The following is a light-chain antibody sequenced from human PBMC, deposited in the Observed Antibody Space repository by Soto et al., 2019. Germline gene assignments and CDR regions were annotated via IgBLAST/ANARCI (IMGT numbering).Light chain of an antibody. CDR2: GAS. J-gene: IGKJ5*01. CDR3: QQYGSSRTT. V-gene: IGKV3-20*01. Sequence: EIVLTQSPGTLSLSPGERATLSCRASQSVSSSYLAWYQQKPGQAPRLLIYGASSRATGIPDIFSGSGSGTDFTLTISGLEPEDFAVYYCQQYGSSRTTFGQGTRLEIK. CDR1: QSVSSSY.